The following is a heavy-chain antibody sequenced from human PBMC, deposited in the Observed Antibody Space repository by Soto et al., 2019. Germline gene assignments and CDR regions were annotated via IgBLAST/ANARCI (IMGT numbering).Heavy chain of an antibody. Sequence: VGSLRLSCAASGFTFSSYAMSWVRQAPGKGLEWVSTISGSGGGTYYADSMKGRFTISRDNSKNTLYLQMYSLRVEDTAVYYCARESDHWGQGTLVTVSS. CDR1: GFTFSSYA. CDR2: ISGSGGGT. V-gene: IGHV3-23*01. CDR3: ARESDH. J-gene: IGHJ4*02.